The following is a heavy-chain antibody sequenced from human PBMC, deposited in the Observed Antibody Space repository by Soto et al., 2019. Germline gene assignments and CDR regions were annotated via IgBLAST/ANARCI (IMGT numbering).Heavy chain of an antibody. Sequence: PGGALRLSCAASGFTFSSYSMNWVRQAPGKGLEWVSSISSSSSYIYYADSVKGRFTISRDNAKNSLYLQMNSLRAEDTAVYYCARDQSITMVRGVSFTQDNYYYYGMDVWGQGTTVTVSS. V-gene: IGHV3-21*01. D-gene: IGHD3-10*01. CDR3: ARDQSITMVRGVSFTQDNYYYYGMDV. J-gene: IGHJ6*02. CDR1: GFTFSSYS. CDR2: ISSSSSYI.